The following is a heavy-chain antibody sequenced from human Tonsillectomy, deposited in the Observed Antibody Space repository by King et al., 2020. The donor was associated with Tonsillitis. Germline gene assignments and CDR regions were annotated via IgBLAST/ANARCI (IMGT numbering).Heavy chain of an antibody. V-gene: IGHV3-9*01. CDR1: GFTFDDYA. CDR2: ISWNSGGI. D-gene: IGHD3-3*01. J-gene: IGHJ4*02. CDR3: AKDNYDFWSGPAY. Sequence: VQLVESGGGLVQPGRSLRLSCAASGFTFDDYAMHWVRHAPGKGLEWVSGISWNSGGIGYADSVKGRFTISRDNAKNSLYLQMNSLRAEDTALYYCAKDNYDFWSGPAYWGQGTLVTVSS.